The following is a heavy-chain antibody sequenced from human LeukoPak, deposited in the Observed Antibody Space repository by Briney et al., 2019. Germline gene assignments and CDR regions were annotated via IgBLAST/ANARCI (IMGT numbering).Heavy chain of an antibody. Sequence: GGSLRLSCAASGFTFSSYAMSWVRQAPGKGLEWVSAISGSGGSTYYADSVKGRFTISRDNSKSTLYLQMNSLRAEDTAVYYCAKVGTMIVVVITRGYFDYWGQGTLVTVSS. CDR3: AKVGTMIVVVITRGYFDY. D-gene: IGHD3-22*01. CDR2: ISGSGGST. CDR1: GFTFSSYA. V-gene: IGHV3-23*01. J-gene: IGHJ4*02.